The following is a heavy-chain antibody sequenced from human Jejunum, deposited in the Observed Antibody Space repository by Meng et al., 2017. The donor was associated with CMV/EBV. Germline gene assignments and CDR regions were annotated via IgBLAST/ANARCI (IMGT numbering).Heavy chain of an antibody. Sequence: TSDYLGWVRQAPGQGLEWMGIINPDGGFTNYAQKFQGKVTMTRDTSTSTVYMELSSLRSEDTAVYYCTRGRLLGYCSTTSCPNNWFDPWGQGTLVTVSS. J-gene: IGHJ5*02. CDR1: TSDY. D-gene: IGHD2-2*01. CDR3: TRGRLLGYCSTTSCPNNWFDP. CDR2: INPDGGFT. V-gene: IGHV1-46*01.